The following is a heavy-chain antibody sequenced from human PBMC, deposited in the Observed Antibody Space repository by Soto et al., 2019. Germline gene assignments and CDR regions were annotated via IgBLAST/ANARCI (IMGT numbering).Heavy chain of an antibody. V-gene: IGHV3-7*01. Sequence: GGSLRLSCAASGFTFSSYWMSWVRQAPGKGLEWVANIKQDGSEKYYVDSVKGRFTISRDNAKNSLYLQMNSLRAEDTAVYYCARSGLGDYFFEEYDAFDIWGQGTMVTVSS. CDR1: GFTFSSYW. CDR2: IKQDGSEK. J-gene: IGHJ3*02. D-gene: IGHD4-17*01. CDR3: ARSGLGDYFFEEYDAFDI.